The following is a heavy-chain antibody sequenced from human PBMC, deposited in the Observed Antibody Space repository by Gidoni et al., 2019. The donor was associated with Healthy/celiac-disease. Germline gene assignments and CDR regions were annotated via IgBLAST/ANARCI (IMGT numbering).Heavy chain of an antibody. D-gene: IGHD4-17*01. CDR2: TYYSGST. V-gene: IGHV4-39*07. CDR3: ARDRGAWTQYGDYDY. CDR1: GCSISSSSYY. J-gene: IGHJ4*02. Sequence: QLQLQESGPGLVKPSETLSLTCTVSGCSISSSSYYWGWIRQPPGKGLEWIGGTYYSGSTYYNPSLKSRVTISVDTSKNQFSLKLSSVTAADTAVYYCARDRGAWTQYGDYDYWGQGTLVTVSS.